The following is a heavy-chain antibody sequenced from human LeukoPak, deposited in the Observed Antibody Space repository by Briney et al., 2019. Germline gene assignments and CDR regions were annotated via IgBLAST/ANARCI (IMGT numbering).Heavy chain of an antibody. V-gene: IGHV3-23*01. Sequence: GGSLRLSCATSGFTFSSYAMSWVRQAPGKGLEWVSGIGASGGSTYYADSVKGRFTISRDNSKNTLFVQLNSLRAEDTAVYYCAKDYSRSDDSGTEKDLPFDYWGQGTLVTVSS. D-gene: IGHD3-10*01. J-gene: IGHJ4*02. CDR3: AKDYSRSDDSGTEKDLPFDY. CDR1: GFTFSSYA. CDR2: IGASGGST.